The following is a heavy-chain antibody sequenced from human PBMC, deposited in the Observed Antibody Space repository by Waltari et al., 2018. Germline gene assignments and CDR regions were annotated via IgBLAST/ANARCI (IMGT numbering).Heavy chain of an antibody. D-gene: IGHD3-10*01. CDR1: GYTFTGYY. CDR2: INPNSGGT. V-gene: IGHV1-2*06. J-gene: IGHJ4*02. Sequence: QVQLVRSGAEVKKPGASVKVSCKASGYTFTGYYMHWVRQAPGQGLEWMGRINPNSGGTNYAQKFQGRVTMTRDTSISTAYMELSRLRSDDTAVYYCARVGVRWFREYSPYFDYWGQGTLVTVSS. CDR3: ARVGVRWFREYSPYFDY.